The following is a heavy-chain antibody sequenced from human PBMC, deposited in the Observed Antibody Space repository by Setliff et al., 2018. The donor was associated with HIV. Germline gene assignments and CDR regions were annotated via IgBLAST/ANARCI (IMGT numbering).Heavy chain of an antibody. J-gene: IGHJ3*02. D-gene: IGHD1-26*01. CDR3: ARASGGNSVVNGFDI. V-gene: IGHV1-18*01. CDR1: DHTFTNYG. Sequence: ASVKVSCKTSDHTFTNYGIYWVRQAPGQGLEWMGWISNYNGNTNYAQKFHVRVTMTTDTSTRTAYMEMRGLTYDDTAVYYCARASGGNSVVNGFDIWGQVTMVTASS. CDR2: ISNYNGNT.